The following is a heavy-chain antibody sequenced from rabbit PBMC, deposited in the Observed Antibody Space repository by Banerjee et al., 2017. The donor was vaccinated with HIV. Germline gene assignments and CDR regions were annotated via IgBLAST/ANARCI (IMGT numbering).Heavy chain of an antibody. D-gene: IGHD4-1*01. V-gene: IGHV1S45*01. CDR3: ARDLAGVIGWNFNL. CDR2: IHAGSSGST. J-gene: IGHJ4*01. Sequence: QEQLEESGGDLVKPGASLTLTCTASGFSFNSRYYMCWVRQAPGKGLEWIACIHAGSSGSTYYASWAKGRFTISRTSSTTVTLQMTSLTAADTATYFCARDLAGVIGWNFNLWGQGTLVTVS. CDR1: GFSFNSRYY.